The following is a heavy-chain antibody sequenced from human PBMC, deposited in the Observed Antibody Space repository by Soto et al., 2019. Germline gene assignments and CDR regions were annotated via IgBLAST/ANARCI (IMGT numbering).Heavy chain of an antibody. Sequence: SETLCLTCTVSGGSISSGDYYWSWIRQPPGKGLEWIGYIYYSGSTYYNPSLKSRVTISVDTSKNQFSLKLSSVTAADTAVYYCATIAADNWFDPWGQGTLVTVS. J-gene: IGHJ5*02. CDR1: GGSISSGDYY. D-gene: IGHD6-13*01. V-gene: IGHV4-30-4*01. CDR2: IYYSGST. CDR3: ATIAADNWFDP.